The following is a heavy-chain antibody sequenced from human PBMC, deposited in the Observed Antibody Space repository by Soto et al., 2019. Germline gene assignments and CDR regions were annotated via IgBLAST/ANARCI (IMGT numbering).Heavy chain of an antibody. CDR3: ARVDLLWFGVRAGSIDV. CDR2: INAGNGNT. Sequence: GESLKISCKGSGYSFPNYWIGWVRQAPGQRLEWMGWINAGNGNTKYSQKFQGRVTITRDTSASTAYMELSSLRSEDTAVYYCARVDLLWFGVRAGSIDVWGQGTTVTVSS. D-gene: IGHD3-10*01. V-gene: IGHV1-3*01. J-gene: IGHJ6*02. CDR1: GYSFPNYW.